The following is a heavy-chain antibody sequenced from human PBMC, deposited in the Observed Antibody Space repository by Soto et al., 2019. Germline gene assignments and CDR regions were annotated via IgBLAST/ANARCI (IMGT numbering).Heavy chain of an antibody. J-gene: IGHJ4*02. CDR2: INQEGSEK. CDR1: GFTFNSYW. CDR3: ARKGGVVDY. D-gene: IGHD2-8*02. V-gene: IGHV3-7*05. Sequence: EVQLVESGGGLVQPGGSLRLSCAASGFTFNSYWMSWVRQAPGKGLEWVANINQEGSEKDYVDSVKGRFTISRDNAKNSLERQMNSLRGEDTAVYYCARKGGVVDYWGQGPLVTVSS.